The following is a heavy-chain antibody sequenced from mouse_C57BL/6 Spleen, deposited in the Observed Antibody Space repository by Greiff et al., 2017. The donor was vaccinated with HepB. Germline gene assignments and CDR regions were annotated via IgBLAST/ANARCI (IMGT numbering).Heavy chain of an antibody. D-gene: IGHD3-2*02. Sequence: DVKLVESGGDLVKPGGPLKLSCAASGFTFSSYGMSWVRQTPDKRLEWVATISSGGSYTYYPDSVKGRFTISRDNAKNTLYLQMSSLKSEDTAMYYCASDSSGYTMDYWGQGTSVTVSS. J-gene: IGHJ4*01. V-gene: IGHV5-6*02. CDR2: ISSGGSYT. CDR1: GFTFSSYG. CDR3: ASDSSGYTMDY.